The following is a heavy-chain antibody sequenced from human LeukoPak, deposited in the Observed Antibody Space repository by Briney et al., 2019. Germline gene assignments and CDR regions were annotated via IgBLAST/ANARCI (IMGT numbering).Heavy chain of an antibody. Sequence: PGGSLRLSCAASGFRFSKYWMHWVRQTPGKGLVWVSRLNSDGGSTSYADSVKGRFSISRDNAKNTLYLQMNSLRAEDTAVYYCARDTGYSINYWGQGTLVTVSS. J-gene: IGHJ4*02. V-gene: IGHV3-74*01. CDR3: ARDTGYSINY. D-gene: IGHD6-13*01. CDR2: LNSDGGST. CDR1: GFRFSKYW.